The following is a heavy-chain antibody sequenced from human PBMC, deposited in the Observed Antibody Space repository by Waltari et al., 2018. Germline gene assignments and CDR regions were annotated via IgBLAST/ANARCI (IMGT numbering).Heavy chain of an antibody. V-gene: IGHV4-34*01. J-gene: IGHJ4*02. CDR3: ARGDVDIVATGIDY. Sequence: QVQLQQWGAGLLKPSETLSLTCAVYGGSFSGYYWSWIRQPPGKGLEWIGEINHSGSTNDNPSLKSRVTISVDTSKNQFSLKLSSVTAADTAVYYCARGDVDIVATGIDYWGQGTLVTVSS. D-gene: IGHD5-12*01. CDR1: GGSFSGYY. CDR2: INHSGST.